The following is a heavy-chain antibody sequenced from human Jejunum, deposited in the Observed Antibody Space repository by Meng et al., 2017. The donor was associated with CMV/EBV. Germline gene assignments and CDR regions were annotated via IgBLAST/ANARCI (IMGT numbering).Heavy chain of an antibody. V-gene: IGHV4-4*07. D-gene: IGHD3-22*01. CDR2: FSPGGNI. CDR1: GDSISNYF. CDR3: ARGESRGYYYFDY. Sequence: QAHIQESGPGLVRPSETLALTCTVSGDSISNYFWSSIRQPAGKHLEWIGRFSPGGNINYIPSLKGRLTMSVDTSNNPLSLNVTSVTAADTALYYCARGESRGYYYFDYWGQGILVTVSS. J-gene: IGHJ4*02.